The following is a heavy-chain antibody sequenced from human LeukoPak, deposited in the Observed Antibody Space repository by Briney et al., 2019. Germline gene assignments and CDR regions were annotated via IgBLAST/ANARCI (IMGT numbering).Heavy chain of an antibody. Sequence: PSESLSLTCTASGGSISSSYWSWIRQPPGKGLEWVWYISYSGSTNNNPFLKSRVTISVDTYTNQFSLKLSTGPAADAAVYYCWRTPRALAAAGFDYWGQGTLVTVSS. J-gene: IGHJ4*02. CDR1: GGSISSSY. CDR2: ISYSGST. CDR3: WRTPRALAAAGFDY. D-gene: IGHD6-13*01. V-gene: IGHV4-59*08.